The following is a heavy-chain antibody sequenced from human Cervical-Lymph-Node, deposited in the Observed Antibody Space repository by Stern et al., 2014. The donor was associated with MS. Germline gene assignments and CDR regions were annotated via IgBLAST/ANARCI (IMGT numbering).Heavy chain of an antibody. D-gene: IGHD6-19*01. CDR3: TRGGGWISDD. J-gene: IGHJ4*02. CDR2: MHTSEGP. Sequence: QLQLQESGPGLVRPSETLSLSCNVSGGSMSGFYWSWIRQPPGKGLEWMGNMHTSEGPNYNPSLKSRVTISIDTAKNQFSLKLRSVTAADTAMYYCTRGGGWISDDWGQGTLVTVSS. CDR1: GGSMSGFY. V-gene: IGHV4-59*01.